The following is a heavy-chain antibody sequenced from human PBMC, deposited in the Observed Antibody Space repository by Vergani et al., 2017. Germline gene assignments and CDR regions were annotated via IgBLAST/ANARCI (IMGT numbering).Heavy chain of an antibody. V-gene: IGHV3-30*02. Sequence: QVQLVESGGGVVQPGGSLRLSCAASGFTFSSYGMHWVRQAPGKGLEWVAFIRYDGSNKYYAYSVKGRFTISRDNSKNTLYLQMNSLRAEDTTVYYCTKRGVGTCYYCMYVWREGTTVTVSS. CDR3: TKRGVGTCYYCMYV. CDR1: GFTFSSYG. J-gene: IGHJ6*01. CDR2: IRYDGSNK. D-gene: IGHD6-13*01.